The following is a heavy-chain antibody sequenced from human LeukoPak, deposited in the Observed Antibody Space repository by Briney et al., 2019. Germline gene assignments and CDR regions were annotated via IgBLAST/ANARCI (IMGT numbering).Heavy chain of an antibody. CDR1: GYTFTGYY. D-gene: IGHD1-26*01. CDR2: INPSGGST. J-gene: IGHJ4*02. Sequence: APVKVSCKASGYTFTGYYMHWVRQAPGQGLEWMGIINPSGGSTSYAQKFQGRVTMTRDTSTSTVYMELSSLRSDDTAVYYCTRETGSYHGNDYWGQGTLVTVSS. V-gene: IGHV1-46*01. CDR3: TRETGSYHGNDY.